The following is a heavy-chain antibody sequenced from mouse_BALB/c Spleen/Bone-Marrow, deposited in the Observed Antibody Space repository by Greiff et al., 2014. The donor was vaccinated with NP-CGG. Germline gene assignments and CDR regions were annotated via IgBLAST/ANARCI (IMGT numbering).Heavy chain of an antibody. V-gene: IGHV1-87*01. J-gene: IGHJ2*01. CDR1: GYTFTSYW. Sequence: QVQLQQPGAELARPGASVKLSCKASGYTFTSYWMQWVKQRPGQGLEWIGAIYPGDGDTRYTQKFKGKATLTADKSSSTAYMQLSSLASEDPAVYYCARWLLPFDYWGQGTTLTVSS. D-gene: IGHD2-3*01. CDR2: IYPGDGDT. CDR3: ARWLLPFDY.